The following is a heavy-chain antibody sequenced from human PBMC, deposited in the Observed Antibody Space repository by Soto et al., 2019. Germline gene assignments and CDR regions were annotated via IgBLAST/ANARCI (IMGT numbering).Heavy chain of an antibody. CDR2: VYHTGST. CDR3: ARRRQLAIYYYYGMDV. CDR1: GDSVSSTHW. J-gene: IGHJ6*02. D-gene: IGHD6-13*01. V-gene: IGHV4-4*02. Sequence: PSETLSLTCVVSGDSVSSTHWWTWVRQTPGKGLEWIGEVYHTGSTKYNPSLKDRVTISVDKSKNHFSLNLMSLTAADTAVYYCARRRQLAIYYYYGMDVWGQGTTVTVS.